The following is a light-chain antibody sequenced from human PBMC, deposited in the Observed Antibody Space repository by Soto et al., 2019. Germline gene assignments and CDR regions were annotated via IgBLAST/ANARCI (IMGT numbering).Light chain of an antibody. V-gene: IGKV3-20*01. Sequence: EIVLTQSPGTLSLSPGERATLSCRASQSVSSSYLAWYQQKPGQAPRLLIYNAFNRATGIPDRFSGSGSGTDFTLTISRLEPEDFAVYYCQQYGSSPGTFGGGTKVETK. CDR2: NAF. J-gene: IGKJ4*01. CDR3: QQYGSSPGT. CDR1: QSVSSSY.